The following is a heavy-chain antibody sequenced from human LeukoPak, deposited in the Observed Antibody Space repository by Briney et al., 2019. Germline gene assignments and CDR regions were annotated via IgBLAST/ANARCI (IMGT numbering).Heavy chain of an antibody. J-gene: IGHJ3*02. D-gene: IGHD3-22*01. CDR2: ISSSSSYI. Sequence: KPGGSLRLSCAASGFTFSSYSMNWVRQAPGKGLEWVSSISSSSSYIYYADSVKGRFTISRDNAKNSLYLQMNSLRAEDTAVYYCARDGPHYYDSSGYPSRDDAFDIWGQGTMVTVSS. CDR1: GFTFSSYS. V-gene: IGHV3-21*01. CDR3: ARDGPHYYDSSGYPSRDDAFDI.